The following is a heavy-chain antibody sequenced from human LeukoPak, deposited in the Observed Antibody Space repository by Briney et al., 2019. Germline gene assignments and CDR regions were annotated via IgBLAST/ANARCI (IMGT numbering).Heavy chain of an antibody. D-gene: IGHD4-17*01. V-gene: IGHV4-59*01. CDR2: IYYSGST. CDR1: GGSISSYY. CDR3: ARGRYRYGDQNFAFDY. Sequence: SETLSLTCTVSGGSISSYYWSWIRQPPGKGLEWIGYIYYSGSTNYNPSLKSRVTISVDTSKNQFSLKLSSVTAADTAVYYCARGRYRYGDQNFAFDYWGQGTLVTVSS. J-gene: IGHJ4*02.